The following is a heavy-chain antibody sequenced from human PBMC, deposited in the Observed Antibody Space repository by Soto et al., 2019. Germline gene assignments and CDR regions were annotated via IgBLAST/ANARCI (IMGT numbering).Heavy chain of an antibody. CDR1: GGTFSTYC. D-gene: IGHD1-26*01. V-gene: IGHV1-69*06. J-gene: IGHJ4*02. Sequence: QVQLVQSGAEVKKPGSSAKVSCKTSGGTFSTYCIVWVRQAPGEGLEWMGGIIPIFGTANYAQKFQDRVTITADKSTNTAFMELSSLKSEDTAMYYCASSSGNNYGVGTNYYFDYWGQGTLVTVSS. CDR3: ASSSGNNYGVGTNYYFDY. CDR2: IIPIFGTA.